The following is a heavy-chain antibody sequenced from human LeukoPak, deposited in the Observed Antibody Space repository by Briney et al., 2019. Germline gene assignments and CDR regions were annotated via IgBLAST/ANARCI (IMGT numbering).Heavy chain of an antibody. CDR3: ARGGDGYNLDYYYYMDV. CDR1: GGTFSSYA. CDR2: IIPMFGTA. D-gene: IGHD5-24*01. V-gene: IGHV1-69*06. J-gene: IGHJ6*03. Sequence: ASVKVSCKASGGTFSSYAIRWVRQAPGQGLEWMGGIIPMFGTADYAQKLQGRVTITADKSTSTAYMELSSLRSEDTAVYYCARGGDGYNLDYYYYMDVWGKGTTVTVSS.